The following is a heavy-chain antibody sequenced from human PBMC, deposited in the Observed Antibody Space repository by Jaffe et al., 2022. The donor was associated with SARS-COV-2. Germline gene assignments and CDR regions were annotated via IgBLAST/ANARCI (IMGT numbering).Heavy chain of an antibody. Sequence: QVQLVESGGGVVQPGRSLRLSCAASGFTFSSYAMHWVRQAPGKGLEWVAVISYDGSNKYYADSVKGRFTISRDNSKNTLYLQMNSLRAEDTAVYYCARAVDTAMVSNYYGMDVWGQGTTVTVSS. J-gene: IGHJ6*02. CDR3: ARAVDTAMVSNYYGMDV. D-gene: IGHD5-18*01. V-gene: IGHV3-30-3*01. CDR2: ISYDGSNK. CDR1: GFTFSSYA.